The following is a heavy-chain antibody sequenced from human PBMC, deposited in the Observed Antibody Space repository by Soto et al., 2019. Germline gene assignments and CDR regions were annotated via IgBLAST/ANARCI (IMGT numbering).Heavy chain of an antibody. CDR1: GGSISSYY. J-gene: IGHJ4*02. D-gene: IGHD6-25*01. CDR2: VYYSGST. Sequence: SETLSLTCTVSGGSISSYYWSWIRQPPGKGLEWIGYVYYSGSTNYNPSLKSRVTISVDTSKNQFSLKLSSVTAADTAVYYCARDQADDPSYFDYWGQGTLVTVSS. CDR3: ARDQADDPSYFDY. V-gene: IGHV4-59*01.